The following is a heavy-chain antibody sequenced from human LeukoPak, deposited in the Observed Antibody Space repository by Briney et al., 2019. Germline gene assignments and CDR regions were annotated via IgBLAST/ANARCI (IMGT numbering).Heavy chain of an antibody. J-gene: IGHJ4*02. D-gene: IGHD4-11*01. V-gene: IGHV3-33*01. CDR2: IWYDGSNK. Sequence: PGGSLRLSCAASGFTFSSYSMHWVRQAPGKGLKWVAVIWYDGSNKYYADSVKGRFTISRDNSKNTLYLQMNSLRAEDTAVYYCAREGDNYGYFDYWGQGPLVTVSS. CDR1: GFTFSSYS. CDR3: AREGDNYGYFDY.